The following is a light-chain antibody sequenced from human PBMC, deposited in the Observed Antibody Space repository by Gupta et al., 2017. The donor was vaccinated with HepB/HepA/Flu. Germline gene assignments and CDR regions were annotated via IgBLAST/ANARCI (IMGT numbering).Light chain of an antibody. V-gene: IGKV1-39*01. CDR3: QQNDSTLRFT. Sequence: DIQMTQSPSSLSASVGDRVTITCRASQSISSYLNWYQQKPGKAPKLLIYAASSLQSGVPSRFSGSGSGTDFTLTISSRQPEDFATYYCQQNDSTLRFTFGGGTKVEIK. J-gene: IGKJ4*01. CDR2: AAS. CDR1: QSISSY.